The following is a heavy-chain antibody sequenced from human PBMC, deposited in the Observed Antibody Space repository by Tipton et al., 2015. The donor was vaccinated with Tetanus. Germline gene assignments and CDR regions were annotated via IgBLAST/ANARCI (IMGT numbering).Heavy chain of an antibody. CDR2: IYPGDSDA. CDR1: GQNSRSYW. J-gene: IGHJ2*01. V-gene: IGHV5-51*01. D-gene: IGHD7-27*01. Sequence: QLVQSGPEVKKPGESLKISCKASGQNSRSYWVSWVRQMPGKGLEWMGLIYPGDSDATYSPSFQGQVTISADKSISTAYLQWTSLKASDTAIYFCARRLGPYTGDHSWHFHLWGRGTLVTVSS. CDR3: ARRLGPYTGDHSWHFHL.